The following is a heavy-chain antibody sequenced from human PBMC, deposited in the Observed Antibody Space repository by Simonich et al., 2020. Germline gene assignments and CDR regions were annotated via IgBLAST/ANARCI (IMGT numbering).Heavy chain of an antibody. V-gene: IGHV1-2*02. J-gene: IGHJ3*02. CDR2: IKPNSGGT. Sequence: VQLVQSGAEVKKPGASVKVSCKASGYTFTGYYMHWVRQAPGQGLEWMGGIKPNSGGTNNAQKFKGRVTMTSDTSISTAYMELSRLRSDDTAVYYCARVRFEAFDIWGQGTMVTVSS. CDR1: GYTFTGYY. CDR3: ARVRFEAFDI.